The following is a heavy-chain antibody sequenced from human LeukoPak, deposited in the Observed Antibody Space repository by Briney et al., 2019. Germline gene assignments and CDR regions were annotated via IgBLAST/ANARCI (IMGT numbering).Heavy chain of an antibody. CDR3: ARGRTVDY. CDR1: GGSFSGYY. Sequence: SETLSLTCAAYGGSFSGYYWSWIRQPPGKGLEWIGEINHSGSTNYNPSLKSRVTISVDTSKNQFSLKLSSVTAADTAVYYCARGRTVDYWGQGTLVTVSS. V-gene: IGHV4-34*01. D-gene: IGHD1-1*01. J-gene: IGHJ4*02. CDR2: INHSGST.